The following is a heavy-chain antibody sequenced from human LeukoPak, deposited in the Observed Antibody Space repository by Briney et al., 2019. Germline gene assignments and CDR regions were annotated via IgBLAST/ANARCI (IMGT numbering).Heavy chain of an antibody. V-gene: IGHV3-74*01. J-gene: IGHJ3*02. D-gene: IGHD2-2*01. CDR3: ARSRVEVDGFDI. Sequence: GGSLRLSCAASGFTFSSYWMYWVRQAPGKGLVWVSRINSDGSSTSYADSVKGRCSISRDNAKNTLYLQMNSLRAEDTAVYYCARSRVEVDGFDIWGQGTMVTVSS. CDR1: GFTFSSYW. CDR2: INSDGSST.